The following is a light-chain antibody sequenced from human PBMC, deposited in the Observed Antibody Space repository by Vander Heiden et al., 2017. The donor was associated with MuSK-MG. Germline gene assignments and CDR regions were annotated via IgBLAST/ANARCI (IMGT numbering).Light chain of an antibody. CDR1: QSISSY. Sequence: DIQMTQSPSSLSASVGDRVTITCRASQSISSYLNWYQQKPGKSPKLLIYAASSLHIGVSSRSSGSGSGTDFTLTISSRQPEDFATYYCQQSDSNPRYTFGQGTKLEIK. CDR3: QQSDSNPRYT. V-gene: IGKV1-39*01. CDR2: AAS. J-gene: IGKJ2*01.